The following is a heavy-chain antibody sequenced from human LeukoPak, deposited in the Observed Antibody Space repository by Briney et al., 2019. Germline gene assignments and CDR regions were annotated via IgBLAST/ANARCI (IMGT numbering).Heavy chain of an antibody. CDR1: GFTFSSYE. CDR3: AREGVDSSGFRFDY. D-gene: IGHD3-22*01. Sequence: GGSLRLSCAASGFTFSSYEMNWVRQAPGKGLEWVSYISSGGNTIYYADSVKGRFTISRDNAKNSLYLQMNSLRAEDTALYYCAREGVDSSGFRFDYWGQGTLVTVSS. J-gene: IGHJ4*02. CDR2: ISSGGNTI. V-gene: IGHV3-48*03.